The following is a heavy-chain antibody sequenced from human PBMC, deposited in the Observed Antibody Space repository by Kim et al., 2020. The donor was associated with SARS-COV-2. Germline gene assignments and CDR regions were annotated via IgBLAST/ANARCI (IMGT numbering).Heavy chain of an antibody. J-gene: IGHJ4*02. CDR1: GGSFSGYY. D-gene: IGHD6-19*01. V-gene: IGHV4-34*01. CDR2: INHSGST. CDR3: ARSSSGWYSRSFDY. Sequence: SETLSLTCAVYGGSFSGYYWSWIRQPPGKGLEWIGEINHSGSTNYNPSLKSRVTISVDTSKNQFSLKLSSVTAADTAVYYCARSSSGWYSRSFDYWGQGTLVTVSS.